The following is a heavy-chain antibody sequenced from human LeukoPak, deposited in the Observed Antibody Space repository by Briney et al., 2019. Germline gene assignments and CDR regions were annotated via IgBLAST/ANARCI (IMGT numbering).Heavy chain of an antibody. V-gene: IGHV1-8*03. Sequence: ASVKVSCKASGYTFTSYDITWVRQATGQGLEWMGWMNPNSGNTGYAQKFQGRVTITRNTSISTAYMELSSLRSEDTAVYYCARGPPPRWYSSSWYSAWFDPWGQGTLVTVSS. CDR1: GYTFTSYD. D-gene: IGHD6-13*01. CDR2: MNPNSGNT. J-gene: IGHJ5*02. CDR3: ARGPPPRWYSSSWYSAWFDP.